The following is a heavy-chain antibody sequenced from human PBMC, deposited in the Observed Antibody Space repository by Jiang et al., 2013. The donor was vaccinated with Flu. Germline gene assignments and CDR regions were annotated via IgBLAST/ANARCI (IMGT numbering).Heavy chain of an antibody. D-gene: IGHD6-19*01. CDR3: AHSPGIWTISTGWSKDAFDI. V-gene: IGHV2-5*02. Sequence: KPTQTLTLTCTFSGFSLSTSGVGVGWIRQPPGKALEWLALIYWDDDKRYNPSLKSRLTITKDTSKNQVVLTMTNMDPVDTATYYCAHSPGIWTISTGWSKDAFDIWGQGTMVTVSS. CDR2: IYWDDDK. CDR1: GFSLSTSGVG. J-gene: IGHJ3*02.